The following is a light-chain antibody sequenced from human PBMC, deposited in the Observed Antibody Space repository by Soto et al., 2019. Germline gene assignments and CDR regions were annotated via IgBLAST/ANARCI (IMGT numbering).Light chain of an antibody. CDR1: QSVLYSSNNKNY. Sequence: DIVMTQSPDSLAVSLGERATINFKSSQSVLYSSNNKNYLAWYQQKPGQPPKLLIYWASTRESGGPDRFSGSGSGTDSTLTISSLQAEDVAVYYCQQYYSTPLTFGGGTKVEIK. CDR2: WAS. V-gene: IGKV4-1*01. CDR3: QQYYSTPLT. J-gene: IGKJ4*01.